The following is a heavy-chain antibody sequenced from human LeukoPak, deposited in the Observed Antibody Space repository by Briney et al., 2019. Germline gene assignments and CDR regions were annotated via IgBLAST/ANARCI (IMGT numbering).Heavy chain of an antibody. CDR1: GYTFTSYA. CDR3: ARGSRTYDFWSGSLYYYYGMDV. V-gene: IGHV1-3*01. Sequence: ASVKDSCEASGYTFTSYAMHWVRQAPGQRLEWMGWINAGNGNTKYSQKFQGRVTITRDTSASTAYMELSSLRSEDTAVYYCARGSRTYDFWSGSLYYYYGMDVWGQGTTVTVSS. CDR2: INAGNGNT. J-gene: IGHJ6*02. D-gene: IGHD3-3*01.